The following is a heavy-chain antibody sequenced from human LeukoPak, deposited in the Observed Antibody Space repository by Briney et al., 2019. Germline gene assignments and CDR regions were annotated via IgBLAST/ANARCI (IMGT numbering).Heavy chain of an antibody. V-gene: IGHV4-30-2*01. Sequence: PSETLSFTCSVSGGSTGGGDYSISSGGYYWSWIRQPPGKGLEWIGYIYHSGSTYYNPSLKSRVTISVDRSKNQFSLKLSSVTAADTAVYYCARDRGSYYDILANDAFDIWGQGTMVTVSS. J-gene: IGHJ3*02. CDR1: GGSTGGGDYSISSGGYY. CDR2: IYHSGST. CDR3: ARDRGSYYDILANDAFDI. D-gene: IGHD3-9*01.